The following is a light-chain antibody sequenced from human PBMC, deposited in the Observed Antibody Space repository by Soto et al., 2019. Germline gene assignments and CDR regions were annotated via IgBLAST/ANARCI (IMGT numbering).Light chain of an antibody. V-gene: IGKV3-20*01. CDR1: QTVRNNY. CDR3: QQYNNWPPVT. CDR2: DAS. Sequence: EFVLTQSPGTLSLSPGERATLSCRASQTVRNNYLAWYQQKPGQAPRLLIYDASSRATGIPDRFSGGGSGTDFTLTISRLEPEDFAVYYRQQYNNWPPVTFGQGTKVDIK. J-gene: IGKJ1*01.